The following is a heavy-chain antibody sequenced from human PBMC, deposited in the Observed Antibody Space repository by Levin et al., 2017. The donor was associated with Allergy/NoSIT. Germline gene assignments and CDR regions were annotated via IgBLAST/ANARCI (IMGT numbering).Heavy chain of an antibody. Sequence: SQTLSLTCAVSGDSISSSGYSWSWIRQPPGKGLEWIGFIFQSGSTYYKSSLQSRATISVDGSKNQFSLKVSSMTAADTAVYFCARTVFDGSGYYFDYWGQGSLVTVSS. V-gene: IGHV4-30-2*01. CDR2: IFQSGST. D-gene: IGHD3-22*01. J-gene: IGHJ4*02. CDR1: GDSISSSGYS. CDR3: ARTVFDGSGYYFDY.